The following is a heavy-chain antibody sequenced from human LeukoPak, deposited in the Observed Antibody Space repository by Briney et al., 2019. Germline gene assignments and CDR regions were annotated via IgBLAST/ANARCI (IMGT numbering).Heavy chain of an antibody. V-gene: IGHV4-61*02. J-gene: IGHJ6*03. CDR1: GGSISSGSYY. CDR3: ARETYYDIWGYYYYMDV. Sequence: SETLSLTCTVSGGSISSGSYYWSWIRQPAGKGLEWIGRIYTSGSTNYNPSLKSRVTISVDTSKNQFSLKLSSVTAADTAVYYCARETYYDIWGYYYYMDVWGKGTTVTISS. CDR2: IYTSGST. D-gene: IGHD3-9*01.